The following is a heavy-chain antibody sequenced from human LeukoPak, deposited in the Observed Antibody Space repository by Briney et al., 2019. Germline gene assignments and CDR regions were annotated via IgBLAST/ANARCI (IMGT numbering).Heavy chain of an antibody. V-gene: IGHV3-7*03. CDR1: GFTFSSYW. D-gene: IGHD3-3*01. Sequence: GGSLRLSCAASGFTFSSYWMSWVRQAPGKGLEWVANIKQDGSEKYYVDSVKGRFTISRDNVKNTLYLQMNSLRAEDTAVYYCAKDLYDFWSGYFDPWGQGTLVTVSS. CDR2: IKQDGSEK. CDR3: AKDLYDFWSGYFDP. J-gene: IGHJ5*02.